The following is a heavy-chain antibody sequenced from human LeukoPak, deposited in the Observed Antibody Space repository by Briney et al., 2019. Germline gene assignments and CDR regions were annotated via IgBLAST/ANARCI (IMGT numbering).Heavy chain of an antibody. CDR2: IDQRGST. D-gene: IGHD2-2*01. CDR3: ARQVDAGCSSNSCYGHGAFDI. J-gene: IGHJ3*02. CDR1: GVSFRGYY. V-gene: IGHV4-34*01. Sequence: AETLSLTCAVYGVSFRGYYWSWIRQPPGKGLGWSGEIDQRGSTNYNPSLKSRVTISLDTSTNQFSLKLSSVTAADTAVYYCARQVDAGCSSNSCYGHGAFDIWGQGTLVTVSS.